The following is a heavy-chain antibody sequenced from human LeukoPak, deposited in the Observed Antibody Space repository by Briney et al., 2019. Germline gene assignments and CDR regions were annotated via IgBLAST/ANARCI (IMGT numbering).Heavy chain of an antibody. J-gene: IGHJ4*02. CDR2: INPSGGST. D-gene: IGHD3-22*01. Sequence: ASVKVSCKASGYTFISYYMHWVRQAPGQGLEWMGIINPSGGSTSYAQKFQGRVTMTRDMSTSTVYMELSSLRSEDTAVYYCAASSSGYYPLFDYWGQGTLVTVSS. CDR3: AASSSGYYPLFDY. V-gene: IGHV1-46*01. CDR1: GYTFISYY.